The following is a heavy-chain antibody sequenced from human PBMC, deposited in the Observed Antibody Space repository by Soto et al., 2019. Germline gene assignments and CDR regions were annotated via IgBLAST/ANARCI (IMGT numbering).Heavy chain of an antibody. V-gene: IGHV3-11*06. J-gene: IGHJ5*02. CDR3: VRVAPPMVRGVIITYAWFDP. D-gene: IGHD3-10*01. CDR1: GFTFSDYY. CDR2: ISSSSSYT. Sequence: GGSLRLSCAASGFTFSDYYMSWIRQAPGKGLGWVSYISSSSSYTNYADSVKGRFTISRDNAKNSLYLQMNSLRAEDTAVYYCVRVAPPMVRGVIITYAWFDPWGQGTLVTVSS.